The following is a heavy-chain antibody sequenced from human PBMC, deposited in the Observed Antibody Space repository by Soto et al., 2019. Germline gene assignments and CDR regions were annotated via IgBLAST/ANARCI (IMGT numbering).Heavy chain of an antibody. CDR2: IYYSGST. CDR3: ARSAADPENIYYYYYYMDV. Sequence: SETLSLTCTVSGGSISSSSYYWGWIRQPPGKGLEWIGSIYYSGSTYYNPSLKSRVTISVDTSKNQFSLKLSSVTAADTAVYYCARSAADPENIYYYYYYMDVWGKGTTVTVSS. CDR1: GGSISSSSYY. J-gene: IGHJ6*03. V-gene: IGHV4-39*01. D-gene: IGHD2-2*01.